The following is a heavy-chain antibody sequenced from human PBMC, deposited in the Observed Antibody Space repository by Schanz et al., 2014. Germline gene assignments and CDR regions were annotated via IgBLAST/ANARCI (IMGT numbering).Heavy chain of an antibody. CDR1: GYTLSAYS. J-gene: IGHJ4*02. CDR2: VNPSVRGT. CDR3: ARGYGDSRTDF. Sequence: QVQLVQSGTQVKKPGASVKVSCKASGYTLSAYSLHWVRQAPGQGLEWMGIVNPSVRGTHFAREFQGRVTVTSDTSTSTVYMELSGLRSEDTAVYYCARGYGDSRTDFWGQGTLVTVSS. D-gene: IGHD4-17*01. V-gene: IGHV1-46*01.